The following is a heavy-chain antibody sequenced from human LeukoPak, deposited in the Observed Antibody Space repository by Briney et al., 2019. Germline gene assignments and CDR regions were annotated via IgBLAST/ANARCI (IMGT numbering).Heavy chain of an antibody. D-gene: IGHD1-26*01. CDR3: ARGPLYSGSYYYYGMDV. Sequence: SETLSLTCAVYGVSFSGYYWSWIRQPPGKGLEWIGEINHSGSTNYNPSLKSRVTISVDTSKNQFSLKLSSVTAADTAVYYCARGPLYSGSYYYYGMDVWGQGTTVTVSS. V-gene: IGHV4-34*01. CDR1: GVSFSGYY. CDR2: INHSGST. J-gene: IGHJ6*02.